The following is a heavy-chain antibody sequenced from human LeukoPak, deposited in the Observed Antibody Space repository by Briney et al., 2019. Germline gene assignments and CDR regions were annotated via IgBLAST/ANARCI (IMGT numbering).Heavy chain of an antibody. V-gene: IGHV3-48*01. J-gene: IGHJ4*02. D-gene: IGHD3-3*01. Sequence: GGSLRLSCAASGFIFSSYWMSWVRQAPGKGLEWVSYISSSSSTIYYADSVKGRFTISRDNSKNTLYLQMDSLRAEDTAVYYCAKDTSFWSGYYFECWGQGTLVTVSS. CDR3: AKDTSFWSGYYFEC. CDR2: ISSSSSTI. CDR1: GFIFSSYW.